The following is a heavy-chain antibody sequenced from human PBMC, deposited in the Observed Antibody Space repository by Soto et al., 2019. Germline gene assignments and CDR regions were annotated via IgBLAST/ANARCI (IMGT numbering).Heavy chain of an antibody. D-gene: IGHD3-22*01. V-gene: IGHV1-46*03. Sequence: ASVKVSCKASGYTFTSYYMHWVRQAPGQGLEWMGIINPSGGSTSYAQKFQGRVTMTRDTSTSTVYMELSSLRSEDTAVYYCARESQWSGYLVYYYMDVWGKGTTVTVSS. CDR3: ARESQWSGYLVYYYMDV. CDR2: INPSGGST. J-gene: IGHJ6*03. CDR1: GYTFTSYY.